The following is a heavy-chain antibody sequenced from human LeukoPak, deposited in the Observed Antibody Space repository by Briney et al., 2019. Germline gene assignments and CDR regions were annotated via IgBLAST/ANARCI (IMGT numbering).Heavy chain of an antibody. V-gene: IGHV3-7*03. CDR1: GFTFSSYW. D-gene: IGHD3-10*01. CDR3: AREWFGELLEIYWYFDL. J-gene: IGHJ2*01. CDR2: IKQDGSEK. Sequence: PGGSLRLSCAASGFTFSSYWMSWVRQAPGKGLEGVANIKQDGSEKYYVDSVKGRFTISRDNAKNSLYLQMNSLRAEDTAVYYCAREWFGELLEIYWYFDLWGRGTLVTVSS.